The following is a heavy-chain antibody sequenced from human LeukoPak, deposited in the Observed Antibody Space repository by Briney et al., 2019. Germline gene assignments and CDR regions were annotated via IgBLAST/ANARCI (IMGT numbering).Heavy chain of an antibody. CDR2: INPSGGST. Sequence: ASVKVSCKASGYTFTSYYMHWVRQAPGQGLEWMGIINPSGGSTSYAQKFQGRVTMTRDTSTSTVYMELSSLRSGDTAVYYCARDASYYYDSSGCLDYWGQGTLVTVSS. D-gene: IGHD3-22*01. V-gene: IGHV1-46*01. CDR1: GYTFTSYY. CDR3: ARDASYYYDSSGCLDY. J-gene: IGHJ4*02.